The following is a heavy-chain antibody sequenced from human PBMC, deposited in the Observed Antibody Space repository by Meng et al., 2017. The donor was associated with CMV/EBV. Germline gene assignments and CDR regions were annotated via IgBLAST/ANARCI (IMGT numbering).Heavy chain of an antibody. D-gene: IGHD6-13*01. V-gene: IGHV5-51*01. CDR2: IYPGDSDT. Sequence: GESLKISCQGSGYSFTSYWIGWVRQMPGKGLEWMGIIYPGDSDTRYSPSFQGQVTISADKSISTAYLQWSSLKASDTAMYYCARTNTPQYSSSWYRYYYYGMDVWGHGTTVTVSS. J-gene: IGHJ6*02. CDR1: GYSFTSYW. CDR3: ARTNTPQYSSSWYRYYYYGMDV.